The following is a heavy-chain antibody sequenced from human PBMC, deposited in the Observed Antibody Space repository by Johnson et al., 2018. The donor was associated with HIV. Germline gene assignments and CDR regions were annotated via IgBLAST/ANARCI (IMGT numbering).Heavy chain of an antibody. Sequence: QVQLVESGGGLIQPGGSLRLSCAASGFTFSSSWMHWVCQAPGKGLEWVAVTWYDGNNKNYADSVKGRFTMARDNTKNTLYLQMNSLRAEDTAVYYCASGDAFDIWGRGTKVTVSS. V-gene: IGHV3-33*08. CDR2: TWYDGNNK. CDR1: GFTFSSSW. J-gene: IGHJ3*02. CDR3: ASGDAFDI.